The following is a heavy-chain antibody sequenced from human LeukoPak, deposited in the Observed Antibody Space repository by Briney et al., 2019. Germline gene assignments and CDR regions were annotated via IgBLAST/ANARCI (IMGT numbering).Heavy chain of an antibody. J-gene: IGHJ4*02. CDR3: ARVLLRGVSDY. D-gene: IGHD2-15*01. CDR2: INPSGGST. CDR1: GYTFTSYY. Sequence: ASVKVSCKASGYTFTSYYMHWVRQAPGQGLEWMGIINPSGGSTSYAQKFQGRVTMTRDTSTSTVYMELSSVRSEDTAVYYCARVLLRGVSDYWGQGTLVTVSS. V-gene: IGHV1-46*01.